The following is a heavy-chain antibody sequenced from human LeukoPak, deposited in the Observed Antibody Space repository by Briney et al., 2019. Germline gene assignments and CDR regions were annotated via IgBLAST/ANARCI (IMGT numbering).Heavy chain of an antibody. D-gene: IGHD4-11*01. CDR2: IYPSGST. CDR3: ARRLRTTLFDY. CDR1: GGSISSGSYF. J-gene: IGHJ4*02. Sequence: PSETLSLTCTVSGGSISSGSYFWTWIRQPAGKGLVWIGRIYPSGSTHYNLSLKSRVTISVDTSKNQFSLKLSSVTAADTAVYYCARRLRTTLFDYWGQGTLVTVSS. V-gene: IGHV4-61*02.